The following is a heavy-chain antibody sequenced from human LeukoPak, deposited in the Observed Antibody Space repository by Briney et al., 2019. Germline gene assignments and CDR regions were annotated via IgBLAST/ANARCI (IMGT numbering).Heavy chain of an antibody. J-gene: IGHJ4*02. D-gene: IGHD7-27*01. CDR2: YYSGDSL. Sequence: SETLSLTCTVSGDSINNYYWNWIRQSPEKGLEWIGYYYSGDSLNYNYNPSLKSRVTMSVDTSKNQFSLKLSSVTAADTAVYYCARDRPTGGIDYWGQGTLVTVSS. CDR1: GDSINNYY. CDR3: ARDRPTGGIDY. V-gene: IGHV4-59*12.